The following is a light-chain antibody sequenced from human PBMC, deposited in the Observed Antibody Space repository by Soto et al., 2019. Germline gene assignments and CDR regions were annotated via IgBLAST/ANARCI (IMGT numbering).Light chain of an antibody. Sequence: DIQLTQSPSFLSTSVGDRVSITCRASQGISSYLAWYQQKPGKAPKLLIYAASTLQSGVPSRFSGSGSGPEFTLTISSLQPEDFATYYCQQFDSHPYIFGQGTKLEIK. CDR1: QGISSY. CDR2: AAS. V-gene: IGKV1-9*01. CDR3: QQFDSHPYI. J-gene: IGKJ2*01.